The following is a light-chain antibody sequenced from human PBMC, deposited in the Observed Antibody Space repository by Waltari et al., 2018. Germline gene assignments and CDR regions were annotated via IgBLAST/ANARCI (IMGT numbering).Light chain of an antibody. V-gene: IGKV1-NL1*01. CDR3: QQYYDTPRT. CDR2: AAS. J-gene: IGKJ1*01. CDR1: QDIGNS. Sequence: DIQMTQSPSSLSASVGHRVTITCRACQDIGNSLAWYQQKPGKAPKLLLYAASTLESGVPSRFSGSGSGTAYTLIISSLQPEDFATYYCQQYYDTPRTFGQGTRVEIK.